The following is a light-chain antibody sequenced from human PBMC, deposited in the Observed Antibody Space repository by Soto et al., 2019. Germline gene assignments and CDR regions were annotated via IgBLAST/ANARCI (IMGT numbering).Light chain of an antibody. CDR3: HQYGSSPYT. Sequence: EIVLTQSPGTLSLSPGEGATLSCRASQSVSSNFLAWYQQKPGQAPRLLIYGASSRASAIPDRFSGSGSGTDFTLTISGLDPEDFAVYYCHQYGSSPYTFCQGTKLELK. V-gene: IGKV3-20*01. CDR2: GAS. J-gene: IGKJ2*01. CDR1: QSVSSNF.